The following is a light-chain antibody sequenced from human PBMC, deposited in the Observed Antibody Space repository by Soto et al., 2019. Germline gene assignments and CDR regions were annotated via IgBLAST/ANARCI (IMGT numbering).Light chain of an antibody. CDR1: QSVSSSY. J-gene: IGKJ2*01. Sequence: ETVLTQSPGTLSLSPGERATLSCRTSQSVSSSYLAWYQQKPGQAPRLLIYGTSSRAAGIPDRFSGSGPGSDFTFVNSRLEPEDFAVYYCQQDGRSPMYTVGQGTKLDIK. V-gene: IGKV3-20*01. CDR3: QQDGRSPMYT. CDR2: GTS.